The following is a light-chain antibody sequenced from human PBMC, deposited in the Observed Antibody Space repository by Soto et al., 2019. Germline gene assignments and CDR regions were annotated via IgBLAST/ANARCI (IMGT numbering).Light chain of an antibody. J-gene: IGKJ5*01. V-gene: IGKV1-39*01. CDR2: AAS. Sequence: DIQMTQSPFSLSASVGDRVTITCRASQSISNYLNWYQQKPGKAPKLLSYAASSLQSGVPSRFSGSGSGTDFTLTISSLQPEDFATYYCQQSYSTRITFGQGTRLEIK. CDR1: QSISNY. CDR3: QQSYSTRIT.